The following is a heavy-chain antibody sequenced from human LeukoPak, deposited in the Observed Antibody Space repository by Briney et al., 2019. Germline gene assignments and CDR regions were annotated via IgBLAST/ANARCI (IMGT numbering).Heavy chain of an antibody. Sequence: PQTLSPTCAVSAGSTSSGGYSWSWIRQPPGKGLEWTGYIYHSGSTYYNPSLKSRVTISVDRSKNQFSLKLSSVTAADTAVYYCARDRIAVAGRLWFDPWGQGTLVTVSS. V-gene: IGHV4-30-2*01. CDR2: IYHSGST. CDR3: ARDRIAVAGRLWFDP. J-gene: IGHJ5*02. CDR1: AGSTSSGGYS. D-gene: IGHD6-19*01.